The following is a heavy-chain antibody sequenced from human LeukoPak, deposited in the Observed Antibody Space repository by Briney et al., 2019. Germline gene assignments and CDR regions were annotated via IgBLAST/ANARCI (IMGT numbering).Heavy chain of an antibody. J-gene: IGHJ3*02. D-gene: IGHD3-16*01. V-gene: IGHV1-46*01. CDR1: GYTFTSYY. CDR2: INPSGGST. Sequence: GASVKVSCKASGYTFTSYYLYWVRQAPGQGLEWMGIINPSGGSTSYAQKFQGRVTMTRDMSTSTVYMDLSSLRSEDTAVYYCARELQGPWGRDAFDIWGQGTMVTVSS. CDR3: ARELQGPWGRDAFDI.